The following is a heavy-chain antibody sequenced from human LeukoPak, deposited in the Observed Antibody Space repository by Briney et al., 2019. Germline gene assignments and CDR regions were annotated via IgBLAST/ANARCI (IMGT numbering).Heavy chain of an antibody. CDR2: ISGSGGST. D-gene: IGHD5-18*01. J-gene: IGHJ6*03. CDR3: ARGEDSYGNHYYYMDV. CDR1: GFTFSSYA. V-gene: IGHV3-23*01. Sequence: PGGSLRLSCAASGFTFSSYAMSWVRQAPGKGLEWVSAISGSGGSTYYADSVKGRFTISRDNSKNTLYLQMNSLRAEDTAVYYCARGEDSYGNHYYYMDVWGKGTTVTVSS.